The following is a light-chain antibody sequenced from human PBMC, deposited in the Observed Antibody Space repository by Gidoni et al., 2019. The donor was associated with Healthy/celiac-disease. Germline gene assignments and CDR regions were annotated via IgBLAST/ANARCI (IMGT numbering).Light chain of an antibody. CDR3: QQYGSSPLWT. Sequence: EIVLTQSPGTLSLSPGERATLSCRARQSVSISYLAWYQQKPGQAPRLLIYGASSRATGIPDRFSGSGSGTDFTLTISRLEPEDFAVYYCQQYGSSPLWTFGQGTKVEIK. CDR2: GAS. J-gene: IGKJ1*01. CDR1: QSVSISY. V-gene: IGKV3-20*01.